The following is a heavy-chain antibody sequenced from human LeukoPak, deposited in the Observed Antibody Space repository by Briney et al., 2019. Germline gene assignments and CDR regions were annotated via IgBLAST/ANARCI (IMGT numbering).Heavy chain of an antibody. J-gene: IGHJ5*02. CDR3: AREKIAYYDNSGRGWFDP. CDR1: GGSISSGSYS. V-gene: IGHV4-61*02. Sequence: SETLSLTCTVSGGSISSGSYSWSWIRQPAGKGLEWIGRIYTSGSTNYNPSLKSRVTISVDTSKKQFSLKLSSVTATDTAVYYCAREKIAYYDNSGRGWFDPWGQGTLVTVSS. CDR2: IYTSGST. D-gene: IGHD3-22*01.